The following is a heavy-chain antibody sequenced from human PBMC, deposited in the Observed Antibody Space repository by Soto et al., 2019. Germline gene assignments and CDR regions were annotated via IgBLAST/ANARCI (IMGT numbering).Heavy chain of an antibody. V-gene: IGHV4-34*01. CDR3: ARGKPGIAARQHDY. CDR2: INHSGST. J-gene: IGHJ4*02. D-gene: IGHD6-6*01. Sequence: SETLSLTCAVYGGSFSGYYWSWIRQPPGKGLEWIGEINHSGSTNYNPSLKSRVTISVDTSKNQFSLKLSSVTAADTAVYYCARGKPGIAARQHDYWGQGTLVTVSS. CDR1: GGSFSGYY.